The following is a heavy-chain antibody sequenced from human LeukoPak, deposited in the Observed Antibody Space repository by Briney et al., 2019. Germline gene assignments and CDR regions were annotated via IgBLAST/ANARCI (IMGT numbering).Heavy chain of an antibody. J-gene: IGHJ5*02. V-gene: IGHV3-23*01. CDR1: GFTFSNYA. Sequence: GGSLRLSCAASGFTFSNYAMSWVRQAPGKGLEWVSAISGSGGSTYYADSVKGRFTISRDNSKNTLYLQMNSLRAEDTAVYYCAKAGTYIVVVPAALAWFDPWGQGTLVTVSS. CDR2: ISGSGGST. D-gene: IGHD2-2*01. CDR3: AKAGTYIVVVPAALAWFDP.